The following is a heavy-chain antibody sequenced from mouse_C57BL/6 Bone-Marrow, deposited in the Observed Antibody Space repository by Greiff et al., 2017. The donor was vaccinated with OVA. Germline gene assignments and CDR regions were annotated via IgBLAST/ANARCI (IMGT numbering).Heavy chain of an antibody. CDR2: IYPGSGST. J-gene: IGHJ2*01. CDR3: ARGYYYGSSYFDY. D-gene: IGHD1-1*01. V-gene: IGHV1-55*01. CDR1: GYTFTSYW. Sequence: QVQLQQPGAELVKPGASVKMSCKASGYTFTSYWITWVKQRPGQGLEWIGDIYPGSGSTNYTEKFKSQATLTVDTSSSTAYMQLSSLTSEYSAVYYCARGYYYGSSYFDYWGQGTTLTVSS.